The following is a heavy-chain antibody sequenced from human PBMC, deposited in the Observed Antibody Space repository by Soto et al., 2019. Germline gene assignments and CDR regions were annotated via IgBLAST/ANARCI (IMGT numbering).Heavy chain of an antibody. CDR3: AKETYSGPLDY. Sequence: VQLVESGGGVVQPGRSLRLSCAASGFTFSRYGMHWVRQAPGKGLEWVAVISYDGSNKYYADSVKGRFTISRDNSQNTLYLQMNSLRAEDTAVYYCAKETYSGPLDYWGQGTLVTVSS. V-gene: IGHV3-30*18. J-gene: IGHJ4*02. D-gene: IGHD2-15*01. CDR2: ISYDGSNK. CDR1: GFTFSRYG.